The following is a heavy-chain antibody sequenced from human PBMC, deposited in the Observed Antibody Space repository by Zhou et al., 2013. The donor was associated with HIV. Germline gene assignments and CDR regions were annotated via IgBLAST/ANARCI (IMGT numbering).Heavy chain of an antibody. CDR2: INPKNGGT. J-gene: IGHJ4*02. CDR3: ARDGYSGAYYLSRADH. V-gene: IGHV1-2*02. CDR1: GYTFTDYY. D-gene: IGHD5-12*01. Sequence: QVQLVQSGAEVKKPGASVTVSCKASGYTFTDYYLHWVRQAPGQGLEWVAWINPKNGGTTYAPRFQGRVTLSRDTSITSVYMELTSLTADDTAVYYCARDGYSGAYYLSRADHWGQGTLVTVSS.